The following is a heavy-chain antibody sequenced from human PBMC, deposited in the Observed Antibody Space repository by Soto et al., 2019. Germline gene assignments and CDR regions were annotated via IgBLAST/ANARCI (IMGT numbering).Heavy chain of an antibody. J-gene: IGHJ6*02. CDR1: GGTFGNSA. Sequence: QVQLVQSGAEVKKPGSSVTVSCKASGGTFGNSAISWVRQAPGQGLEWMGGITPIFPTPAYAQKFQGRVTITADESTTTAYMELTSLRSEDTAVYYCARDKDRQQLGGNYYYGIDVWGQGTTVTVSS. CDR2: ITPIFPTP. CDR3: ARDKDRQQLGGNYYYGIDV. V-gene: IGHV1-69*12. D-gene: IGHD3-3*02.